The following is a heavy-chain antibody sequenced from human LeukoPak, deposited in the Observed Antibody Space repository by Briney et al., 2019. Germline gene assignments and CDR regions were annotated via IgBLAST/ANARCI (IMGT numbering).Heavy chain of an antibody. Sequence: ASVKVSCKASGGTFRNYAISWVRQAPGQGLEWLGEIIPMFGRANYAQIFQDRVTITADESTITACMDLTSLTSADTAVYYCARGHSGSFANLRDAFDVWGQGTMVTVSS. CDR2: IIPMFGRA. V-gene: IGHV1-69*01. CDR3: ARGHSGSFANLRDAFDV. J-gene: IGHJ3*01. D-gene: IGHD1-26*01. CDR1: GGTFRNYA.